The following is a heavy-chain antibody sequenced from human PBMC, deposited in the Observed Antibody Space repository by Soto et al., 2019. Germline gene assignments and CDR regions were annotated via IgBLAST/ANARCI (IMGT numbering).Heavy chain of an antibody. Sequence: SETLSLTCTVSGGSISSYYWSWIRQPPGKGLEWIGYIYYSGSTNYNPSLKSRVTISVDTSKNQFSLKLSSVTAADTAVYYCARGRAAAGTVFYSYYYMDVWGKGTTVTVSS. J-gene: IGHJ6*03. CDR3: ARGRAAAGTVFYSYYYMDV. D-gene: IGHD6-13*01. V-gene: IGHV4-59*01. CDR2: IYYSGST. CDR1: GGSISSYY.